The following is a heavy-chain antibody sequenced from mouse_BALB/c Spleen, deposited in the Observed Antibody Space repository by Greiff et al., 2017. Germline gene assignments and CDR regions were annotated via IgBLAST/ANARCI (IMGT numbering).Heavy chain of an antibody. CDR3: ARHRYGNYGVYFDY. Sequence: EVHLVESGGGLVKPGGSLKLSCAASGFAFSSYDMSWVRQTPEKRLEWVAYISSGGGSTYYPDTVKGRFTISRDNAKNTLYLQMSSLKSEDTAMYYCARHRYGNYGVYFDYWGQGTTLTVSS. V-gene: IGHV5-12-1*01. CDR1: GFAFSSYD. D-gene: IGHD2-10*02. J-gene: IGHJ2*01. CDR2: ISSGGGST.